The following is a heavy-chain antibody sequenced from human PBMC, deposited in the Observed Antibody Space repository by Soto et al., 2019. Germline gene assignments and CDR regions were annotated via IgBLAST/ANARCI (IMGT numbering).Heavy chain of an antibody. CDR2: ISAYKGNT. Sequence: PGASVKVSCKASGYTFTSYGISWVRQAPGQGLERMGWISAYKGNTNYAQKLQGRVTMTTDTSTSTAYMELRSLRSDDTAVYYCARDRAVGATYYYYYGMDVWGQGTTVTVSS. J-gene: IGHJ6*02. V-gene: IGHV1-18*01. D-gene: IGHD1-26*01. CDR3: ARDRAVGATYYYYYGMDV. CDR1: GYTFTSYG.